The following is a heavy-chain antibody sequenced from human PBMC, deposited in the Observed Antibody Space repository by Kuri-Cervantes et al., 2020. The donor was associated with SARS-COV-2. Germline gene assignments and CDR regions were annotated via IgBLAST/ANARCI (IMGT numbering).Heavy chain of an antibody. Sequence: GGSLRLSCAASGFTFSSYAMSWVRQAPGKGLEWVSAISGSGGSTYYADSVKGRFTISRDNSKNTLYLQMNSLRAEDTAVYYCARGDSSNDAFDIWGQGTMVTVSS. CDR1: GFTFSSYA. CDR2: ISGSGGST. V-gene: IGHV3-23*01. D-gene: IGHD6-6*01. J-gene: IGHJ3*02. CDR3: ARGDSSNDAFDI.